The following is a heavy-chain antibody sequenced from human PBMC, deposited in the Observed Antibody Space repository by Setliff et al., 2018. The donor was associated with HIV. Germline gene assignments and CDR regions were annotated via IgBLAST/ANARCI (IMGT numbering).Heavy chain of an antibody. V-gene: IGHV3-43*01. J-gene: IGHJ6*02. D-gene: IGHD3-10*01. CDR2: IRWDGGST. CDR3: VRNGAWFGGYYYYGMDV. CDR1: GFTFEHYT. Sequence: RLSCAASGFTFEHYTMHWVRQVPGKGLEWVSLIRWDGGSTYYADSVKSRFTISRDTSKNSLYLQMNSLRTDDSALYYCVRNGAWFGGYYYYGMDVWGQGTTVTVSS.